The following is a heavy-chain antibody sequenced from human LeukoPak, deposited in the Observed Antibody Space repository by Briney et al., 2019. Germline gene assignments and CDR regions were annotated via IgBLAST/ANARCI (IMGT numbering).Heavy chain of an antibody. Sequence: GGSLRLSCAASGFTFSSYWMHWVRQAPGKGLVWVSRINSDGSSTSYADSVKGRFTISRDNAKNTLYLQMNSLRAEDTAVYYCARVSPYSGGWYYFDYWGQGTLVTVSS. CDR2: INSDGSST. D-gene: IGHD6-19*01. CDR1: GFTFSSYW. J-gene: IGHJ4*02. CDR3: ARVSPYSGGWYYFDY. V-gene: IGHV3-74*01.